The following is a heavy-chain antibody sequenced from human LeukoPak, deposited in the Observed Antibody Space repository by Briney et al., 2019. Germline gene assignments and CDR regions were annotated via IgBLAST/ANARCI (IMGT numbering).Heavy chain of an antibody. CDR3: VYGPNHFYFDH. V-gene: IGHV4-59*01. CDR1: GGSLSGYY. J-gene: IGHJ4*02. D-gene: IGHD1-14*01. Sequence: SETLSLTCTVSGGSLSGYYYTWIRQPPGKDLEWIGYVYYSGNTNYNTSLKSRVTISLDTSMKQFSLNLRSVTAAGAAVYFCVYGPNHFYFDHWGQGTLVTVSS. CDR2: VYYSGNT.